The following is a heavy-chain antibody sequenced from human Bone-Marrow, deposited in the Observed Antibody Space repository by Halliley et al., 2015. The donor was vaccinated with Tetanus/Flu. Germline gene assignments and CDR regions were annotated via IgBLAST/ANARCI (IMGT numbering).Heavy chain of an antibody. Sequence: SPYYTPSLKRRVTISVDTSKNRFFLKLSSVTAADTAVYYCARASYYYDSSGYYYLPAYYFDYWGQGTLVTVSS. D-gene: IGHD3-22*01. CDR3: ARASYYYDSSGYYYLPAYYFDY. CDR2: SP. V-gene: IGHV4-30-2*05. J-gene: IGHJ4*02.